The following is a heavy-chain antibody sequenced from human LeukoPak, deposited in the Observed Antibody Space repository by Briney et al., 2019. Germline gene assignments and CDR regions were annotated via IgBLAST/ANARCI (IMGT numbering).Heavy chain of an antibody. Sequence: SSETLSLTCALYVESFSGYYWSCIPQPPGKGLEWIGDIDHSGCTNYNPCLKSRVTISVDTSKNQFSLKLSSVTAADTAVYYCAGRVQPYYFDYWGQGTLVTVSS. CDR2: IDHSGCT. V-gene: IGHV4-34*01. D-gene: IGHD1-1*01. CDR3: AGRVQPYYFDY. CDR1: VESFSGYY. J-gene: IGHJ4*02.